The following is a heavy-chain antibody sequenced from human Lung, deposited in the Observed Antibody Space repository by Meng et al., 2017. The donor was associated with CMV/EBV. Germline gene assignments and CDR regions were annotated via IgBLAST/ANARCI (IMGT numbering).Heavy chain of an antibody. D-gene: IGHD3-22*01. Sequence: GESLKISCAASGFTFSSYAMHWVRQAPGKGLEWVAVISYDGSNKYYEDSVKGRFTISRDNSKNTLYLQMNSLRAEDTAVYYCARAFYDSIFDCMDVWGQGTTVTVSS. J-gene: IGHJ6*02. CDR3: ARAFYDSIFDCMDV. CDR2: ISYDGSNK. V-gene: IGHV3-30*04. CDR1: GFTFSSYA.